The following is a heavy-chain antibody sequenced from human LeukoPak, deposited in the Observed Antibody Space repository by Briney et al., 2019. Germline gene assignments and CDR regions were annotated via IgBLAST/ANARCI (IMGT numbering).Heavy chain of an antibody. J-gene: IGHJ4*02. D-gene: IGHD4-23*01. CDR3: LIGNYGGNSPFDY. CDR2: ISSSSSTI. CDR1: RFTVSSYS. V-gene: IGHV3-48*02. Sequence: TGRSLTLSCTASRFTVSSYSIDFVRQAPGKGMEWVSYISSSSSTIYYADSVKGRFTISRDNAKSSLYLQMNSLRDEDTAVYYCLIGNYGGNSPFDYWGQGTLVTVSS.